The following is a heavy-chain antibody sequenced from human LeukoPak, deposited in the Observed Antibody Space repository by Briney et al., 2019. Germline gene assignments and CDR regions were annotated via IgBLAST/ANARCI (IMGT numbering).Heavy chain of an antibody. D-gene: IGHD3-10*01. CDR1: GFTFSSYA. Sequence: GGSLRLSCAASGFTFSSYAMSWVRQAPGKGLEWVSAISGSGGSTYYADSVKGRFTISRDNSKNTLYLQMNSLRAEDTAVYYCARDRATYYYGSGSYLGADYWGQGTLVTVSS. CDR3: ARDRATYYYGSGSYLGADY. V-gene: IGHV3-23*01. CDR2: ISGSGGST. J-gene: IGHJ4*02.